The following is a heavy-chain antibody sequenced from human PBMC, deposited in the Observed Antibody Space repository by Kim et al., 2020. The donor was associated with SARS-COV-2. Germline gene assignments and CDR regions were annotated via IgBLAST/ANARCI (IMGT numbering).Heavy chain of an antibody. CDR2: IDWDDDK. CDR3: ARIKLGGYPTVGAFDI. Sequence: SGPTLVNPTQTLTLTCTFSGFSLSTSGMCVSWIRQPPGKALEWLALIDWDDDKYFSTSLKTRLTISKDTSKNQVVLTMTNMDPVDTATYYCARIKLGGYPTVGAFDIWGQGTMVTVSS. V-gene: IGHV2-70*01. D-gene: IGHD3-22*01. CDR1: GFSLSTSGMC. J-gene: IGHJ3*02.